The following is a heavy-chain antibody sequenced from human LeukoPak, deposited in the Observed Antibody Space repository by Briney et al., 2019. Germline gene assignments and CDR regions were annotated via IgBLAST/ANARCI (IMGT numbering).Heavy chain of an antibody. CDR2: ISYIGST. Sequence: SDTLSLTCADSDDSLSSHYWTWIRQPPGKGLEWIGYISYIGSTNYNPSLKSRVTISIDTSKNEFSLKLTSVTAADTAVYYCARDLVTVTKGFDIWGQGTMVTVSS. CDR3: ARDLVTVTKGFDI. J-gene: IGHJ3*02. CDR1: DDSLSSHY. V-gene: IGHV4-59*11. D-gene: IGHD4-17*01.